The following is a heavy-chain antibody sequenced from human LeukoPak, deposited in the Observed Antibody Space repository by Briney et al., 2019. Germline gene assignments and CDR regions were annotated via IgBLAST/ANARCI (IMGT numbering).Heavy chain of an antibody. CDR1: GYTFTYHY. Sequence: ASVKVSCKASGYTFTYHYIHLVRQVPGQGLEWMGIINPSNGNTNYAQKFQGRVTMTRDTSTSTVYMELSSLRSEDTAVYYCARGDTTRELEYWGQGTPVTVSS. CDR3: ARGDTTRELEY. D-gene: IGHD3-3*01. V-gene: IGHV1-46*01. CDR2: INPSNGNT. J-gene: IGHJ4*02.